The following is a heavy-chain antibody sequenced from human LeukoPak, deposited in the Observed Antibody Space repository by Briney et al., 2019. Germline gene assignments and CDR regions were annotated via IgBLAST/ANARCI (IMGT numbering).Heavy chain of an antibody. D-gene: IGHD3-22*01. J-gene: IGHJ4*02. V-gene: IGHV3-30*02. CDR1: GFTFSSYG. CDR2: IRYDGSNK. CDR3: ARDGGAMGSMTYYYDSSGSPFAY. Sequence: GGSLRLSCAASGFTFSSYGMHWVRQAPGKGLEWVAFIRYDGSNKYYADSVKGRFTISRDNAKSSLYLQMNNLRAEDAAVYYCARDGGAMGSMTYYYDSSGSPFAYWGQGTLVTVSS.